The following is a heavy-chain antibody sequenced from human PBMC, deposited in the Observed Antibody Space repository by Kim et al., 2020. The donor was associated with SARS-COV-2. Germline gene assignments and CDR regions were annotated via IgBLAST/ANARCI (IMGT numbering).Heavy chain of an antibody. CDR3: ASLWGWLLPGTKPIDY. D-gene: IGHD3-22*01. CDR1: GFTFSDYY. V-gene: IGHV3-11*01. J-gene: IGHJ4*02. Sequence: GGSLRLSCAASGFTFSDYYMSWIRQAPGKGLEWVSYISSSGSTIYYADSVKGRFTISRDNAKNSLYLQMNSLRAEDTAVYYCASLWGWLLPGTKPIDYWGQGTLVTVSS. CDR2: ISSSGSTI.